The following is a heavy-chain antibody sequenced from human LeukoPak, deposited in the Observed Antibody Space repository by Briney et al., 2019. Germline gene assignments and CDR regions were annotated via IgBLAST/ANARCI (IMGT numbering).Heavy chain of an antibody. D-gene: IGHD4-23*01. J-gene: IGHJ6*02. CDR1: GYTFTSYY. V-gene: IGHV1-46*01. CDR2: INPSGGST. CDR3: ARVQRFGGTPDGYYYYYGMDV. Sequence: ASVTVSCKASGYTFTSYYMHWVRQAPGQGLEWMGIINPSGGSTSYAQKFQGRVTMTRDTSTSTVYMELSSLRSEDTAVYYCARVQRFGGTPDGYYYYYGMDVWGQGTTVTVSS.